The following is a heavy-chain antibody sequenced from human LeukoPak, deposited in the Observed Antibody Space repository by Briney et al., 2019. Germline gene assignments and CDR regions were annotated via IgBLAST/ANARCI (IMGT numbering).Heavy chain of an antibody. J-gene: IGHJ4*02. D-gene: IGHD5-24*01. Sequence: GGSLRLSCAASGFTFSSYAMHWVRQAPGKGLEWVAVISYDGSNKYYADSVKGRFTISRDNSKNTLYLQMNSLRAEDTAVYYCARWLQRPIDCWGQGTLVTVSS. V-gene: IGHV3-30-3*01. CDR2: ISYDGSNK. CDR3: ARWLQRPIDC. CDR1: GFTFSSYA.